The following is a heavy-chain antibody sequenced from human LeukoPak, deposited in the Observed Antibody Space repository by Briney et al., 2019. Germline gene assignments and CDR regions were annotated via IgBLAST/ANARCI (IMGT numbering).Heavy chain of an antibody. CDR3: ARGNSGTYYPFDN. J-gene: IGHJ4*02. V-gene: IGHV3-48*03. CDR2: ISTSGSTI. D-gene: IGHD1-26*01. CDR1: GFTFSSYE. Sequence: QTGGSLRHSCAASGFTFSSYEMNWVRQAPGKGLEWVSYISTSGSTIYYADSVKGRFTISRDNAKDSLYLQVSSLRAEDTAVYYCARGNSGTYYPFDNWGQGTLVTVSS.